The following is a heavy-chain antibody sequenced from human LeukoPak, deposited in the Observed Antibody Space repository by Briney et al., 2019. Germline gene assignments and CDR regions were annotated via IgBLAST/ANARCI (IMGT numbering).Heavy chain of an antibody. CDR3: ATARTNYYGSGTPPGA. J-gene: IGHJ5*02. CDR2: FDPEDGET. CDR1: GYTLTELS. D-gene: IGHD3-10*01. V-gene: IGHV1-24*01. Sequence: GASVKVSCKVSGYTLTELSMHWVRQAPGKGLEWMGGFDPEDGETIYAQKFQGRVTMTEDTSTDTAYMELSSLRSEDTAVYYCATARTNYYGSGTPPGAWGQGTLVTVSS.